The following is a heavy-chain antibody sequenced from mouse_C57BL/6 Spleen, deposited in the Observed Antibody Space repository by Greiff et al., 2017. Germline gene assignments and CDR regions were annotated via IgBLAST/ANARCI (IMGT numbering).Heavy chain of an antibody. CDR1: GYTFTSYW. J-gene: IGHJ1*03. Sequence: VQLQQPGAELVKPGASVKLSCKASGYTFTSYWMHWVKQRPGQGLEWIGMIHPNSGSTNYNEKFKSKATLTVDKSSSTAYMQLSSLTSEDSAVXYCADKGYDYGVDFDVWGTGTTVTVSS. CDR2: IHPNSGST. V-gene: IGHV1-64*01. D-gene: IGHD2-4*01. CDR3: ADKGYDYGVDFDV.